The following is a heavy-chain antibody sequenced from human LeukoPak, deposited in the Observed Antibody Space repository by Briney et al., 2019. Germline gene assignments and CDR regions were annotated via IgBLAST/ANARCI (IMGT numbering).Heavy chain of an antibody. J-gene: IGHJ3*02. CDR1: GYTFTSYG. V-gene: IGHV7-4-1*02. CDR2: INTNTGNP. D-gene: IGHD3-22*01. Sequence: ASVKVSCKASGYTFTSYGISWVRQAPGQGLEWMGWINTNTGNPTYAQGFTGRFVFSLDTSVSTAYLQISSLKAEDTAVYYCARASSVYYRDAFDIWGQGTMVTVSS. CDR3: ARASSVYYRDAFDI.